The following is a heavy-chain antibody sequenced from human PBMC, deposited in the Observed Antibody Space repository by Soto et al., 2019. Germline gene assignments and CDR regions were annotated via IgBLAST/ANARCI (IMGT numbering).Heavy chain of an antibody. CDR3: ARTPRLLDS. J-gene: IGHJ4*02. D-gene: IGHD6-6*01. V-gene: IGHV3-7*01. CDR2: ISADASEK. CDR1: VFTFSVSW. Sequence: SLILSCAASVFTFSVSWMNWVRQAPGKGLEWVAYISADASEKNYVDSVKGRFTISRDNAKNSLYLQMNSLRAEDTAVYYCARTPRLLDSWGQGTQVTV.